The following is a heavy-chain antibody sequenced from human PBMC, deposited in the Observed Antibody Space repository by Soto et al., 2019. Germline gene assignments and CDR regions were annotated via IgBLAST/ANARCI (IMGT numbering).Heavy chain of an antibody. Sequence: QVQLVQSGTEVKKPGSSVKVSCKASGGTFRNYPINWVRQAPGQGLEWMGSIFPLTDIPDYAQNFQARLTISADKSTSTAYLELLSLTSDDTAMYFCARGPLVVLNYFESWGQGTLVTVSS. J-gene: IGHJ4*02. V-gene: IGHV1-69*02. CDR3: ARGPLVVLNYFES. CDR2: IFPLTDIP. CDR1: GGTFRNYP.